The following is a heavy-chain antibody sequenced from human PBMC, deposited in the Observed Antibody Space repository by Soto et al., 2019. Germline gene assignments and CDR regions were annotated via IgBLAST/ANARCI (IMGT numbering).Heavy chain of an antibody. CDR2: ISYDGSNK. CDR1: GFTFSSYG. Sequence: GGSLRLSCAASGFTFSSYGMHWVRQAPGKGLEWVAVISYDGSNKYYADSVKGRFTISRDNSKNTLYLQMNSLRAEDTAVYYCAKEYRYSGSYFDYWGQGTLVTVSS. V-gene: IGHV3-30*18. J-gene: IGHJ4*02. CDR3: AKEYRYSGSYFDY. D-gene: IGHD1-26*01.